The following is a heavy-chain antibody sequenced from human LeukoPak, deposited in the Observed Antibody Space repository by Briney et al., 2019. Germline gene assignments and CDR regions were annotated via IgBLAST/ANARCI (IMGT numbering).Heavy chain of an antibody. D-gene: IGHD5-18*01. J-gene: IGHJ6*02. CDR3: ARIRKAGYSYGSYYYYGMDV. CDR2: IKQDGSEK. Sequence: PGGSLRLSCAASGFTFSSYWMSWVRQAPGKGLEWVANIKQDGSEKYYADSVKGRFTISRDNAKNSLYLQMNSLRAEDTAVYYCARIRKAGYSYGSYYYYGMDVWGQGTTVTVSS. V-gene: IGHV3-7*04. CDR1: GFTFSSYW.